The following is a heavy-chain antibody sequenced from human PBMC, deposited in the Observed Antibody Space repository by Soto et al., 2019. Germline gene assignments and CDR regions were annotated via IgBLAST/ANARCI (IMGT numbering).Heavy chain of an antibody. CDR3: ARDLGQVWFDS. CDR2: ISSSSSTI. CDR1: GFTFSSYS. J-gene: IGHJ5*01. Sequence: GGSLRLSCAASGFTFSSYSMNWVRQAPGKGLEWVSYISSSSSTIYYADSVKGRFTISRDNAKNSLYLQTNSLRDEDTAVYFCARDLGQVWFDSWGQGALVTVSS. D-gene: IGHD3-16*01. V-gene: IGHV3-48*02.